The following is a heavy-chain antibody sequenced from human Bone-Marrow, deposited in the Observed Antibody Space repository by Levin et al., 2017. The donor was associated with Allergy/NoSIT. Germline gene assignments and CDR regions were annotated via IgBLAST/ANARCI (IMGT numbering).Heavy chain of an antibody. D-gene: IGHD3-9*01. V-gene: IGHV4-31*03. CDR2: IFHSGST. CDR3: VGRSRKIFSA. J-gene: IGHJ5*02. Sequence: LRLSCTVSGGSISSGASYWSWIRQLPGKGLEWIGYIFHSGSTYYNPSLKSRVTISVDTSKNQFSLNLTSVTAADTAVYFCVGRSRKIFSAWGQGTLVTVSS. CDR1: GGSISSGASY.